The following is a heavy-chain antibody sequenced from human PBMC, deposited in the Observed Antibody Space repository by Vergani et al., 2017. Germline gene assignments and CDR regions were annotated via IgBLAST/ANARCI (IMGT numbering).Heavy chain of an antibody. D-gene: IGHD2-21*02. J-gene: IGHJ4*02. Sequence: QVQLVESGGGVVQPGRSLRLSCAASGFTFSSYGMHWVRQAPGKGLEWVAVISYDGSNKYYADSVKGRFTISRDNSKNTLYLQMNSLRAEDTAVYYCARESSEVVTTFFGSDTYFDYWGQGTLVTVSS. V-gene: IGHV3-30*03. CDR1: GFTFSSYG. CDR3: ARESSEVVTTFFGSDTYFDY. CDR2: ISYDGSNK.